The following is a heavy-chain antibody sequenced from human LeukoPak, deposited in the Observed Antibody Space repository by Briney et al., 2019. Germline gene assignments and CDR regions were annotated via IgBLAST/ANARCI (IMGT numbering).Heavy chain of an antibody. J-gene: IGHJ4*02. CDR3: ARVRYRLAETYIDY. Sequence: ASVKVSCKASGYTFTSYAMNWVRQAPGQGLEWMGWINPNSGDTNYAQKFQGRVTMTRDTSVSTAYMELSRLRSDDTAVYYCARVRYRLAETYIDYWGKGTLVTVSS. V-gene: IGHV1-2*02. D-gene: IGHD3-16*01. CDR1: GYTFTSYA. CDR2: INPNSGDT.